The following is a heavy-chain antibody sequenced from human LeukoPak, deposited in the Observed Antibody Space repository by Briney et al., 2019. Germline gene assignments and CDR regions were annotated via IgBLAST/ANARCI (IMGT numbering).Heavy chain of an antibody. CDR1: GYTFTSYY. D-gene: IGHD3-9*01. CDR3: MREYYNILTGSYTGSDY. J-gene: IGHJ4*02. CDR2: INPSGGST. V-gene: IGHV1-46*01. Sequence: ASVKVSCKASGYTFTSYYMHWVRQAPGQGLEWMGVINPSGGSTSYAQKFQGRVTMTRDMSTSTLYMELSSLRSEDTAIYYCMREYYNILTGSYTGSDYWGQGTLVTVSS.